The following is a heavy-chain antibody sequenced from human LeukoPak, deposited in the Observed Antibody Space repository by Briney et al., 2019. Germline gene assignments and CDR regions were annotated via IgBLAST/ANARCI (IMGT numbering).Heavy chain of an antibody. J-gene: IGHJ4*02. V-gene: IGHV3-21*01. CDR3: ARGLTTVIDY. D-gene: IGHD4-17*01. CDR1: GFTFSSYS. CDR2: ISSSSSYI. Sequence: GGSLRLSCAASGFTFSSYSMNWVRQAPGKGLEWVSSISSSSSYIYSADSVKGRFTISRDNAKNSLYLQMNSLRAEDTAVYYCARGLTTVIDYWGQGTLVTVSS.